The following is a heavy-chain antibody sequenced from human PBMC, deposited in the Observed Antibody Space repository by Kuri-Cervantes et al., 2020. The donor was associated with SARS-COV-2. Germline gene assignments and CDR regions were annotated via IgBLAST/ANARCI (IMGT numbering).Heavy chain of an antibody. J-gene: IGHJ3*02. CDR2: ISNTGSTI. CDR3: TRYSYYDGAGYRQDAFDM. Sequence: GGSLRLSCAASGFTFSSYWMSWVRQAPGRGLERLSYISNTGSTIYYADSVKGRFNISRDNAKNSLSLQMNSLRAEDTAVYYCTRYSYYDGAGYRQDAFDMWGQGTMVTVSS. CDR1: GFTFSSYW. V-gene: IGHV3-48*04. D-gene: IGHD3-22*01.